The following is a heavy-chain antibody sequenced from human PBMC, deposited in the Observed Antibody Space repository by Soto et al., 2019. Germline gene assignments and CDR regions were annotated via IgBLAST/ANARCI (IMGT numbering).Heavy chain of an antibody. Sequence: QLQLQESGPGLVKPSETLSLTCTVSGGSFSSSTYYWGWIRQPPGTGLEWIGSMYSGGNTYYNPTLKSRVTVSVTTSKNHFSLKLTSVPAADTAMYYCARQPYDSTGYYYGAWGQGTLVTVSS. CDR1: GGSFSSSTYY. CDR3: ARQPYDSTGYYYGA. CDR2: MYSGGNT. D-gene: IGHD3-22*01. V-gene: IGHV4-39*01. J-gene: IGHJ5*02.